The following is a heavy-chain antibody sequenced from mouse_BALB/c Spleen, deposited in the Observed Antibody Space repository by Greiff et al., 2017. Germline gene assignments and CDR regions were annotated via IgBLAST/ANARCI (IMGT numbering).Heavy chain of an antibody. CDR2: ISYSGST. CDR3: ARYRTTVVAPYAMDY. Sequence: EVMLVESGPSLVKPSQTLSLTCSVTGDSITSGYWNWIRKFPGNKLEYMGYISYSGSTYYNPSLKSRISITRDTSKNQYYLQLNSVTTEDTATYYCARYRTTVVAPYAMDYWGQGTSVTVSS. CDR1: GDSITSGY. D-gene: IGHD1-1*01. V-gene: IGHV3-8*02. J-gene: IGHJ4*01.